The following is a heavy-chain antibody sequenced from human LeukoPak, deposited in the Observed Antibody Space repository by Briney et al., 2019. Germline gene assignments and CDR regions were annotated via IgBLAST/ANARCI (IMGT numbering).Heavy chain of an antibody. CDR2: ISGSGGST. Sequence: GGSLRLSCAASGFTFSSYAMSWVRQAPGKGLEWVSAISGSGGSTYYADSVKGRFTISRDNSKNTLYLQMNSLRAEDTAVYYCAKAGIFWSSYYSFDYWGQGTLVTVSS. V-gene: IGHV3-23*01. D-gene: IGHD3-3*01. CDR1: GFTFSSYA. J-gene: IGHJ4*02. CDR3: AKAGIFWSSYYSFDY.